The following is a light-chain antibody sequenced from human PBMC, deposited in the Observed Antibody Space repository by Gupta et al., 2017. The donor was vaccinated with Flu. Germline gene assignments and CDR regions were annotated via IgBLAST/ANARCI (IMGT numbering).Light chain of an antibody. J-gene: IGLJ3*02. CDR1: DIGRKS. V-gene: IGLV3-21*02. CDR2: DDS. Sequence: SYVLTQPASESVAPGQTANITFAGNDIGRKSVHWYQQKPGQAPVLVVHDDSKRPSGIPERFAGANSGDTATLTISRVEAGDEADYYCHVWSRTSGQDHWVFGGGTKLTVI. CDR3: HVWSRTSGQDHWV.